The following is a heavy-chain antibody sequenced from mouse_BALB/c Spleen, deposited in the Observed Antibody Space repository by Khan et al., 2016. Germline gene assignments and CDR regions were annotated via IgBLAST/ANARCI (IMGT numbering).Heavy chain of an antibody. Sequence: EVQLQESGPGLVKPSQSLSLTCTVTGYSITSDYAWNLIRQFPGTQLELMVYIPYTGSPSYNPSLKSRFSITPDTSTNQFFLQPNSVTTEEIATDYCARGGSSEEGAMEEWGQGNTVNVAS. V-gene: IGHV3-2*02. CDR3: ARGGSSEEGAMEE. J-gene: IGHJ4*01. D-gene: IGHD1-1*01. CDR1: GYSITSDYA. CDR2: IPYTGSP.